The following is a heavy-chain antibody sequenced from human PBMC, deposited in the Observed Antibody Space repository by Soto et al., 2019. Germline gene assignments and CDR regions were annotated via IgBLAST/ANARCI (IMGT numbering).Heavy chain of an antibody. J-gene: IGHJ6*02. CDR3: AMADNYVTPTPQDV. CDR2: ISPYTGNT. Sequence: ASVKVSCKASGYIFVNYGIAWVRQAPGQGLEWMGWISPYTGNTHSATKVQGRLTMTTDTSTSTAYMDLGSLTSDDTAVYYCAMADNYVTPTPQDVWGQGTTVXXS. D-gene: IGHD3-16*01. V-gene: IGHV1-18*01. CDR1: GYIFVNYG.